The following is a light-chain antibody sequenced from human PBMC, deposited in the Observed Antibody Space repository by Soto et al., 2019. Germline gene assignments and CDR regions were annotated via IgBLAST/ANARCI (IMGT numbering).Light chain of an antibody. V-gene: IGKV3-15*01. CDR3: QQYHNWPWA. CDR1: RSVDNN. CDR2: AAS. Sequence: ERVMTQSPVTLSVSPGERAILSCRASRSVDNNLAWYQHKPGQAPRLLISAASTRATGVPARFSGTGSGTEFTPTISSLQSDDIAVYYCQQYHNWPWAFGQGTKVEIK. J-gene: IGKJ1*01.